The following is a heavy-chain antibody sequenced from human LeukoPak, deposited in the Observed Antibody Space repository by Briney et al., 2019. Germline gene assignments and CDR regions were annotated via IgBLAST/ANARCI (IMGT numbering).Heavy chain of an antibody. Sequence: SETLSLTCTVSGGSISSHYWSWIRQPAGKGLEYIGRVYPSGSTNYNPSLKSRVTISLDTSRNQFSLRLNSVTAADTAIYYCARAWYSHGTFDHWGQGTLVTVSS. J-gene: IGHJ4*02. CDR2: VYPSGST. D-gene: IGHD5-18*01. CDR1: GGSISSHY. V-gene: IGHV4-4*07. CDR3: ARAWYSHGTFDH.